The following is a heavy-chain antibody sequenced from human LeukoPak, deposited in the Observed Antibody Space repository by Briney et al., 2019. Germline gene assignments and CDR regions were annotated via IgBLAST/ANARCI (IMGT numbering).Heavy chain of an antibody. Sequence: ASVKVSCKVSGYTLTELSMHWVRQAPGKGLEWMGGVGPADGETIYAQKFQGRVTMTEDTSTDTAYMELSSLRSEDTAVYYCATVEYSSGWYLTGEYYFDYWGQGTLVTVSS. D-gene: IGHD6-19*01. J-gene: IGHJ4*02. V-gene: IGHV1-24*01. CDR3: ATVEYSSGWYLTGEYYFDY. CDR1: GYTLTELS. CDR2: VGPADGET.